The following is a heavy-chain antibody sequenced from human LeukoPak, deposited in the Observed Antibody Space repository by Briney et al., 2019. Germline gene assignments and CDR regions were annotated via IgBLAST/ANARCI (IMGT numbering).Heavy chain of an antibody. CDR3: ARERQNKDFWSGGDY. D-gene: IGHD3-3*01. CDR1: GFTFSTFG. CDR2: IKQDGSEK. Sequence: PGGSLRLSCAASGFTFSTFGMHWVRRAPGKGLEWVANIKQDGSEKYYVDSVKGRFTISRDNAKNSLYLQMNTLRPEDTAVYYCARERQNKDFWSGGDYWGQGTLVTVSS. V-gene: IGHV3-7*01. J-gene: IGHJ4*02.